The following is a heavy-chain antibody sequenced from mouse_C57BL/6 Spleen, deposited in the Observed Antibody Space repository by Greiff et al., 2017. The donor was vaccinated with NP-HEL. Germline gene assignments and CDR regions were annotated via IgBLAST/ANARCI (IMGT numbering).Heavy chain of an antibody. J-gene: IGHJ1*03. CDR2: INPSTGGT. D-gene: IGHD1-1*01. V-gene: IGHV1-42*01. CDR3: ARDSTVVARGYFDV. Sequence: VQLQQSGPELVKPGASVKISCKASGYSFTGYYMNWVKQSPEKSLEWIGEINPSTGGTTYNQKFKAKATLTVDKSSSTAYMQLKSLTSEDSAVYYCARDSTVVARGYFDVWGTGTTVTVSS. CDR1: GYSFTGYY.